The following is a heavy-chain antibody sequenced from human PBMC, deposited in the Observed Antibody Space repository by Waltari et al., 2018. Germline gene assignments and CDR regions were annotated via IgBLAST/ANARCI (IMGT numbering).Heavy chain of an antibody. J-gene: IGHJ5*02. CDR3: ARRTSSADAP. CDR1: EYGFADYF. Sequence: QLVQSGAEVKQPGAPVTVSCSASEYGFADYFLHWVRQAPGQGLEWMGWINPDNGGTNYSQMFQGRLVLTRDTSINTAYMQLTSLTSDDTAVYYCARRTSSADAPWGQGTLVTVSS. V-gene: IGHV1-2*02. CDR2: INPDNGGT.